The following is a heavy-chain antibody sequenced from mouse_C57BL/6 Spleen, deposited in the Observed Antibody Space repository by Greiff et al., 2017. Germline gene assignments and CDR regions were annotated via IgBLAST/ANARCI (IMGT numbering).Heavy chain of an antibody. D-gene: IGHD1-1*01. V-gene: IGHV1-81*01. CDR2: IYPRSGNT. CDR1: GYTFTSYG. Sequence: QVQLQQSGAELARPGASVKLSCKASGYTFTSYGISWVKQRTGQGLEWIGEIYPRSGNTYYNEKFKGKATLTADKSSSTAYMELRSLTSEDSAVYFCARRDYYGSPYWYFDVWGTGTTVTVSS. CDR3: ARRDYYGSPYWYFDV. J-gene: IGHJ1*03.